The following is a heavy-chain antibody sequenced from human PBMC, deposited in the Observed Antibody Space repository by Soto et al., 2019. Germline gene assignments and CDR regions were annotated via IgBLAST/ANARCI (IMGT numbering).Heavy chain of an antibody. CDR1: GDSISNYY. CDR2: MYYTGST. CDR3: VGDYGGNGIGYFDY. Sequence: SETLSLTCTVSGDSISNYYWSWIRQPPGKGLEWIGYMYYTGSTNYNPSLKSRVTISVDTSKNQFSLKLSSVTAADTALYYCVGDYGGNGIGYFDYWGQGSLVTVSS. V-gene: IGHV4-59*12. D-gene: IGHD4-17*01. J-gene: IGHJ4*02.